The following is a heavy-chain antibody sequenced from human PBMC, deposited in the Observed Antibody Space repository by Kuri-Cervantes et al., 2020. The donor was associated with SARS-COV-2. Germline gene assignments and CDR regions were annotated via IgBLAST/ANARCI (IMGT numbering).Heavy chain of an antibody. Sequence: ESLKISCAVYGGSFSGYYWSWIRRPPGKGLEWIGEINHSGSTNYNPSLKSRVTISVDTSKNQFSLKLSSVTAADTAVYYCARGTRYYDFWSGYLNWGQGTLVTVSS. J-gene: IGHJ4*02. CDR3: ARGTRYYDFWSGYLN. CDR1: GGSFSGYY. CDR2: INHSGST. V-gene: IGHV4-34*01. D-gene: IGHD3-3*01.